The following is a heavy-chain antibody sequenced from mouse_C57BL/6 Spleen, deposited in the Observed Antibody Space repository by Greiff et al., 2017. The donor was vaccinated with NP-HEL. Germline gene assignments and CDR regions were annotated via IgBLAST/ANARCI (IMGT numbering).Heavy chain of an antibody. CDR3: TRVKLGREVDYFDY. D-gene: IGHD4-1*01. CDR2: ISSGGDYI. V-gene: IGHV5-9-1*02. CDR1: GFTFSSYA. Sequence: EVKLVESGEGLVKPGGSLKLSCAASGFTFSSYAMSWVRQTPEKRLEWVAYISSGGDYIYYADTVKGRFTISRDNARNTLYLQMSSLKSEDTAMYYCTRVKLGREVDYFDYWGQGTTLTVSS. J-gene: IGHJ2*01.